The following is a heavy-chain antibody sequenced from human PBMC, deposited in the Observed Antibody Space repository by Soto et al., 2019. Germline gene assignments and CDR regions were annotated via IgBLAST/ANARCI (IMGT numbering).Heavy chain of an antibody. CDR2: IVVVSGST. V-gene: IGHV1-58*02. D-gene: IGHD1-26*01. Sequence: GASVKVSCKASGFDFGSFGIQFLRQTRGRGLEWIGWIVVVSGSTNYARHFQGRVAISRDMSSSTAYLDLYDLKSDDTAVYFCSADHPHMAMGWPVWGQGTTVTVS. J-gene: IGHJ6*02. CDR1: GFDFGSFG. CDR3: SADHPHMAMGWPV.